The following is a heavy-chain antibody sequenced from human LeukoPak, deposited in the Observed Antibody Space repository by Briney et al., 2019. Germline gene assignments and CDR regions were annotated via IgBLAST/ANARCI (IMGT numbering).Heavy chain of an antibody. CDR1: GGSISSYY. J-gene: IGHJ4*02. Sequence: SETLSLTCTVSGGSISSYYWSWIRQPPGKGLEWIGYIYYSGSTNYNPSLKSRVTISVDTSKNQFSLKLSSVTAADTAVYYCARGGIAAAPSDYWGQGTLVTVSS. CDR3: ARGGIAAAPSDY. CDR2: IYYSGST. V-gene: IGHV4-59*12. D-gene: IGHD6-13*01.